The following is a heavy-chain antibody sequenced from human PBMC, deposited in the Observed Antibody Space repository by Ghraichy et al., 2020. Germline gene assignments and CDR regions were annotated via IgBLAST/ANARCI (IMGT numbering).Heavy chain of an antibody. CDR2: IYYSGDA. CDR1: GDSVNSGRYY. CDR3: ASGSTMRAPPDD. V-gene: IGHV4-61*01. J-gene: IGHJ4*02. D-gene: IGHD1-14*01. Sequence: SETLSLTCTVSGDSVNSGRYYWSWIRQPPGKGLEWIGYIYYSGDASYNPSLKSRVTISLDTSKNQVSLKLRSVTAADTALYYCASGSTMRAPPDDWGQGTLVTVSS.